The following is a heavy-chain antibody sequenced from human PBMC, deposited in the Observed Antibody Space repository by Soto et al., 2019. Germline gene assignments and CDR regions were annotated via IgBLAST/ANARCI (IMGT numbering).Heavy chain of an antibody. V-gene: IGHV1-8*01. Sequence: QVQLVQSGAEVKKPGASVKVSCKASGYSFTSYDINWVRQATGQGLEWMGWMNPNSGNTGYAQKFQGRVTMTRNTCTTSAYMAMRSLRSEATSLYYCARESHIGCSDYWGQGTLVTVSS. J-gene: IGHJ4*02. CDR3: ARESHIGCSDY. D-gene: IGHD2-21*01. CDR1: GYSFTSYD. CDR2: MNPNSGNT.